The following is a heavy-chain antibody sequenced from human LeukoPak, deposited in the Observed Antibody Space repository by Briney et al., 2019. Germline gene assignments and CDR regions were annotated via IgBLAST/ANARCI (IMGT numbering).Heavy chain of an antibody. CDR2: INPNSGGT. Sequence: ASVKVSCKASGYTFTGYYMHWVRQAPGQGLEWMGWINPNSGGTNYAQKFQGRVTMTRDTSIRTAYMELSRLRSDDTAVYYCARVYSYYDTNDYWGQGTLVTVSS. J-gene: IGHJ4*02. D-gene: IGHD3-22*01. CDR3: ARVYSYYDTNDY. CDR1: GYTFTGYY. V-gene: IGHV1-2*02.